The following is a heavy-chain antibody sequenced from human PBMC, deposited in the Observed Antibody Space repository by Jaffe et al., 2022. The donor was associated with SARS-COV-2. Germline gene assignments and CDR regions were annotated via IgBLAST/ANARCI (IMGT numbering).Heavy chain of an antibody. V-gene: IGHV4-34*01. Sequence: QVQLQQWGAGLLKPSETLSLTCAVYGGSFSGYYWSWIRRPPGKGLEWIGEINDSGSTNYNPSLKSRGTISVDTSKNHFSLRLKSVTAADTAVYYCARGRGYDFHKRNYYYYYVMDVWGQGTTVTVSS. J-gene: IGHJ6*02. CDR2: INDSGST. CDR1: GGSFSGYY. D-gene: IGHD3-3*01. CDR3: ARGRGYDFHKRNYYYYYVMDV.